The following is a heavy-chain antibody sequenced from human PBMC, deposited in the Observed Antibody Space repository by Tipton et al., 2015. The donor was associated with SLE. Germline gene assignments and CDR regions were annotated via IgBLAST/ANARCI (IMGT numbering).Heavy chain of an antibody. Sequence: TLSLTCTVSGGSISSGYYYWSWIRQPAGKGLEWIGHISATGGTYYNPSLKSRVTISVDTSKNHFSLRRSSVTAADTAVYYCATGDDFGDYWGQGTLVTVSS. CDR1: GGSISSGYYY. D-gene: IGHD3/OR15-3a*01. J-gene: IGHJ4*02. CDR3: ATGDDFGDY. CDR2: ISATGGT. V-gene: IGHV4-61*09.